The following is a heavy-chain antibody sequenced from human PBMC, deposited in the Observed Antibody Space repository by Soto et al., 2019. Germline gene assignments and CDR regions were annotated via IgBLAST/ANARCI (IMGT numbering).Heavy chain of an antibody. CDR3: ARGIGGWYYFDY. CDR1: GGSISSGGYY. V-gene: IGHV4-31*03. D-gene: IGHD6-19*01. CDR2: IYYSGST. J-gene: IGHJ4*02. Sequence: PSETLSLTCTVSGGSISSGGYYWSWIRQHPGKGLEWIGYIYYSGSTYYNPPLKSRVTISVDTSKNQFSLKLSSVTAADTAVYYCARGIGGWYYFDYWGQGTLVTVSS.